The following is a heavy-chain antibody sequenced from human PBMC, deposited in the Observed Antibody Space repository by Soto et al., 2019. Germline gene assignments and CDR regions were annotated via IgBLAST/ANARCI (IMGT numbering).Heavy chain of an antibody. CDR1: GGSISTSHW. Sequence: SETLSLTYAVSGGSISTSHWWRWVRQPPGKGLEWIGEIYHSGSTNYNPSLKSRVTISVDKSKNQFSLKLSSVIAADTALYYCARVSGSYSYGMHVWGQGTAVS. CDR3: ARVSGSYSYGMHV. CDR2: IYHSGST. D-gene: IGHD1-26*01. J-gene: IGHJ6*02. V-gene: IGHV4-4*02.